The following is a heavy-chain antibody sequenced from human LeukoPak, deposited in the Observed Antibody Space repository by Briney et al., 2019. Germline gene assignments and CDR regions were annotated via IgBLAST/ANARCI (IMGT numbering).Heavy chain of an antibody. J-gene: IGHJ4*02. Sequence: ASVKVSCKVSGYTPTELSMHWVRQAPGKGLEWMGGFDPEDGETIYAQKFQGRVTMTEDTSTDTAYMELSSLRSEDTAVYYCATVPTSVRGVLLDYWGQGTLVTVSS. V-gene: IGHV1-24*01. D-gene: IGHD3-10*01. CDR3: ATVPTSVRGVLLDY. CDR2: FDPEDGET. CDR1: GYTPTELS.